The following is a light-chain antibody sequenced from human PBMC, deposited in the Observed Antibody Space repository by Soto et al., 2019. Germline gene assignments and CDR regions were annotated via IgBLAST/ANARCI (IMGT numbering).Light chain of an antibody. CDR1: RSVNSNY. Sequence: EIVMTQSPGTLSLSPGEGATLSCRASRSVNSNYLAWYQQKPGQAPSLLTYGASSRATDTPPRFSGSGSGTDFTLTISSLEPEDSAVYYCQQRSNWHTITFGQGTRLEIK. CDR3: QQRSNWHTIT. CDR2: GAS. J-gene: IGKJ5*01. V-gene: IGKV3D-20*02.